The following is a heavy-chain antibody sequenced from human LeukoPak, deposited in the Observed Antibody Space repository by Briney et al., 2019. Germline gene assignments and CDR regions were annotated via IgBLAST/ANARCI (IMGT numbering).Heavy chain of an antibody. CDR3: AKEYFTSDYYGSGSRPGMDV. J-gene: IGHJ6*02. Sequence: PGRSLRLSCAASGFTFSSYGMHWVRQAPGKGLEWVAVISYDGSNKYYADSVKGRFTISRVNSKNTLYLQMNSLRAEDTAVYYCAKEYFTSDYYGSGSRPGMDVWGQGTTVTVSS. CDR1: GFTFSSYG. D-gene: IGHD3-10*01. CDR2: ISYDGSNK. V-gene: IGHV3-30*18.